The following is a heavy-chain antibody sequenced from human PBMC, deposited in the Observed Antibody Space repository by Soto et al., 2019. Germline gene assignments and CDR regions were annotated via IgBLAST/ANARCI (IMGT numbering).Heavy chain of an antibody. CDR1: GITFSSYG. V-gene: IGHV3-30*18. J-gene: IGHJ3*02. CDR3: AKGLGWRVLGDAFDI. Sequence: QVQLVASGGGVVQPGRSLRLSCAASGITFSSYGMHWVRQAPGKGLEWVAVISYDGTNKYYGDSVKGRFSISRDNSKNTLYLQMNSLRAEDTAAYYCAKGLGWRVLGDAFDIWGQGTMVTVSS. D-gene: IGHD3-16*01. CDR2: ISYDGTNK.